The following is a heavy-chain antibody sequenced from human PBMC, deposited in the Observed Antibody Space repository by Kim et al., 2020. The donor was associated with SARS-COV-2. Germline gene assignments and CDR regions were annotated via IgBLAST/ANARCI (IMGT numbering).Heavy chain of an antibody. J-gene: IGHJ3*02. CDR3: ARDVGSSSAYDAFDI. Sequence: QKFQGRVTMTRDTSISTAYMELSRLRSDDTAVYYCARDVGSSSAYDAFDIWGQGTMVTVSS. V-gene: IGHV1-2*02. D-gene: IGHD6-6*01.